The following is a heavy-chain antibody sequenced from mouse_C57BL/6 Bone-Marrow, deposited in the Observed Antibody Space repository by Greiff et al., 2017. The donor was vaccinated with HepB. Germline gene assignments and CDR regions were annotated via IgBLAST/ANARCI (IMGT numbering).Heavy chain of an antibody. J-gene: IGHJ2*01. CDR1: GYTFTSYW. CDR2: IHPNSGST. V-gene: IGHV1-64*01. Sequence: QVQLQHPGAELVKPGASVKLSCKASGYTFTSYWMHWVKQRPGQGLEWIGMIHPNSGSTNYNEKFKSKATLTVDKSSSTAYMQLSSLTSEDSAVYYCAREGNYGYYFDYWGQGTTLTVSS. CDR3: AREGNYGYYFDY. D-gene: IGHD1-2*01.